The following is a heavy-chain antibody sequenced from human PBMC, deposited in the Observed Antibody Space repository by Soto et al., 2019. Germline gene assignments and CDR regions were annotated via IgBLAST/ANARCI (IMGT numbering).Heavy chain of an antibody. D-gene: IGHD2-15*01. V-gene: IGHV3-30*18. Sequence: GGSLRLSCAASGFTFNNFGMHWVRQAPGKGLEWVGFISYDGSTIYYSDSVQGRFIISRDNAKNMLFLQMNSLRAEESAMYYCAKDLTPRGYCSGGRCYVYGMDVWGQGTTVTVSS. CDR2: ISYDGSTI. J-gene: IGHJ6*02. CDR1: GFTFNNFG. CDR3: AKDLTPRGYCSGGRCYVYGMDV.